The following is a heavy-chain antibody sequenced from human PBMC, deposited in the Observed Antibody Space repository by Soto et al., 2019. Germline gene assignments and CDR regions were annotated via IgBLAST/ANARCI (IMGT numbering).Heavy chain of an antibody. Sequence: QVQLQESGPGLVKPSQTLSLTCTVSGGSISSGDYYWSWIRQPPGKGLEWIGYIYYSGSTYYNPSLKSRVTISVETSKNQFSLKLSSVTAADTAVYYCARVAGLPAAPYYGMDVWGQGTTVTVSS. CDR2: IYYSGST. J-gene: IGHJ6*02. CDR3: ARVAGLPAAPYYGMDV. V-gene: IGHV4-30-4*01. D-gene: IGHD2-2*01. CDR1: GGSISSGDYY.